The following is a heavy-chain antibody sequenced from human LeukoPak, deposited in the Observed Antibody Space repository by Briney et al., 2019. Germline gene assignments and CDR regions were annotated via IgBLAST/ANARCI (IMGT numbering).Heavy chain of an antibody. CDR3: ARHSNTYYYDSSGYYYPRPFDY. CDR1: GDSISTSNSY. V-gene: IGHV4-39*01. CDR2: IYYSGNT. D-gene: IGHD3-22*01. J-gene: IGHJ4*02. Sequence: SETLSLTCTVSGDSISTSNSYWGWIRQPPGKGLEWIGSIYYSGNTYYNASLKSRVTISVDTSKNQFSLKLTSVTAADTAVYYCARHSNTYYYDSSGYYYPRPFDYWGQGTLVTVSS.